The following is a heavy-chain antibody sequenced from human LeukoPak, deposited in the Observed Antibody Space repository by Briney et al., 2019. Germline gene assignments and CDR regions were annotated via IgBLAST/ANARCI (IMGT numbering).Heavy chain of an antibody. V-gene: IGHV4-4*07. J-gene: IGHJ3*02. CDR3: AREGTIFGVVNDAFDI. Sequence: SETLSLTCTVSGGSISSYYWSWIRQPAGKGLEWIGRIYTSGTTYYNPSLKSRVTISVDTSKNQFSLKLSSVTASDTAVYYCAREGTIFGVVNDAFDIWGQGTMVTVSS. CDR2: IYTSGTT. CDR1: GGSISSYY. D-gene: IGHD3-3*01.